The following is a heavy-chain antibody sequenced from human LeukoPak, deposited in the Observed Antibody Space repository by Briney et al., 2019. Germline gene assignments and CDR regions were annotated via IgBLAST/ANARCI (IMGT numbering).Heavy chain of an antibody. Sequence: SEPLSLTCTVSGGSSSTFYYWTWIRQPPGQGLEWIGNIRTSGSTHYNPSLKSRVTMSIDTSKNQFSLRLSSVTAADTAVYYCVRPGESSWWVYFNYWGQGTVVTVSS. D-gene: IGHD3-22*01. CDR1: GGSSSTFYY. CDR2: IRTSGST. CDR3: VRPGESSWWVYFNY. V-gene: IGHV4-4*09. J-gene: IGHJ4*02.